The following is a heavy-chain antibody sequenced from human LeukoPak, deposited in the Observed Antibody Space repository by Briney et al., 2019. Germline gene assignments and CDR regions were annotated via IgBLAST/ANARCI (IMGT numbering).Heavy chain of an antibody. CDR3: TTTIVGVTTWFDP. Sequence: GGSLRLSCAASGFTLSNAYMSWVRQAPGKGLEWVGRVKNKTNGGTTDYAAPVKGRFTISRDDSKNTLYLQMNSLKTEDTAVYYCTTTIVGVTTWFDPWGQGTLVTVSS. J-gene: IGHJ5*02. D-gene: IGHD1-26*01. CDR1: GFTLSNAY. V-gene: IGHV3-15*01. CDR2: VKNKTNGGTT.